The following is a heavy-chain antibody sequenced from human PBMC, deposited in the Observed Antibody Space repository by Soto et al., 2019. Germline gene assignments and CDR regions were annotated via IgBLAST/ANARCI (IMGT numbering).Heavy chain of an antibody. CDR3: ARGRDQPPVGLYFDS. V-gene: IGHV1-69*01. CDR2: IIPMFGTP. J-gene: IGHJ4*02. CDR1: EDAFTNYI. Sequence: QMQLVQSEAEVKKPGSSVKVSCKASEDAFTNYIFDWVRQAPGQGLEWMGGIIPMFGTPNYAQTFQERVTISADVSTGTAYLELTSLRFDATAVYYCARGRDQPPVGLYFDSWGEGTRVTVSS. D-gene: IGHD1-26*01.